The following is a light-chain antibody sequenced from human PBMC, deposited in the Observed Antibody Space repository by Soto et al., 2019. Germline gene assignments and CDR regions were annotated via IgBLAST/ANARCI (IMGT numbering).Light chain of an antibody. J-gene: IGKJ4*01. CDR3: QQRSSWLT. Sequence: ETVMTQSPATLSVSPGERATLSCRASQSVSSYLAWYQQKPGQAPRLLIYDASKRATGIPARFSGSGFGTDYTLTISSLEPEDFAVYYCQQRSSWLTFGGGTKVDI. CDR2: DAS. V-gene: IGKV3-11*01. CDR1: QSVSSY.